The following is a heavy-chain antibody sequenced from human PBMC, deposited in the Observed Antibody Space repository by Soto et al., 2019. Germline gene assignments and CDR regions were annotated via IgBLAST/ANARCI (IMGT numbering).Heavy chain of an antibody. CDR3: EYQLPLRYYYGMDV. CDR2: IIPILGIA. Sequence: QVQLVQSGAEVKKPGSSVKVSCKAPGGTFSSYTISWVRQAPGQGLEWMGRIIPILGIANYAQKFQGRVTITADKSTSTGYMELSSLRAEDTAVYYWEYQLPLRYYYGMDVWGQGTTVTVSS. D-gene: IGHD2-2*01. V-gene: IGHV1-69*02. J-gene: IGHJ6*02. CDR1: GGTFSSYT.